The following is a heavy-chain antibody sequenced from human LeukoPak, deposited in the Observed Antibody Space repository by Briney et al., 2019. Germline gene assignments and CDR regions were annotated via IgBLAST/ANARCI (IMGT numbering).Heavy chain of an antibody. CDR1: GFTFSNYA. CDR3: AKNGVPAAMAGGYYFDY. Sequence: GGSLRPSCAASGFTFSNYAMHWVRQAPDKGLEWVGVILYDGTMQYYADSVKGRFTISRDNSKNTLYLQMNSLRAEDTAVYYCAKNGVPAAMAGGYYFDYWGQGTLVTVSS. V-gene: IGHV3-30*04. D-gene: IGHD2-2*01. J-gene: IGHJ4*02. CDR2: ILYDGTMQ.